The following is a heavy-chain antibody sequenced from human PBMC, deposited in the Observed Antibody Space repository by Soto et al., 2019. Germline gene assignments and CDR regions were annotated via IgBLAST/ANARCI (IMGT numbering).Heavy chain of an antibody. CDR3: ARDLNILTDYYTRPDAFDI. CDR2: ISSSSSYI. J-gene: IGHJ3*02. CDR1: GFTFSSYS. Sequence: GGSLRLSCAASGFTFSSYSMNWVRQAPGKGLEWVSSISSSSSYIYYADSVKGRFTISRDNAKNSLYLQMNSLRAEDTAVYYCARDLNILTDYYTRPDAFDIWGQGTMVTVSS. D-gene: IGHD3-9*01. V-gene: IGHV3-21*01.